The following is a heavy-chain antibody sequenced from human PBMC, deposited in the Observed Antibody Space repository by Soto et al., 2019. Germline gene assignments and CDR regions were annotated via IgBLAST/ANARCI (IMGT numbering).Heavy chain of an antibody. CDR1: GFTFSSYS. Sequence: SLRLSCAASGFTFSSYSMNWVRQAPGKGLEWVSYISSSSSTIYYADSVKGRFTISGDNAKNSLYLQMNSLRAEDTAVYYCAREAYGDYRLRYYYYYMDVWGKGTTVTVSS. CDR2: ISSSSSTI. V-gene: IGHV3-48*01. D-gene: IGHD4-17*01. CDR3: AREAYGDYRLRYYYYYMDV. J-gene: IGHJ6*03.